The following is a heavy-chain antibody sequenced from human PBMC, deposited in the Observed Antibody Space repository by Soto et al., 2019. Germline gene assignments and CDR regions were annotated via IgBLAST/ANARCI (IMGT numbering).Heavy chain of an antibody. CDR2: ISGSGGST. D-gene: IGHD6-13*01. V-gene: IGHV3-23*01. CDR3: AKAVSRSGQQQSRGGRVYGMDV. J-gene: IGHJ6*02. CDR1: GFTFSSYA. Sequence: GGSLRLSCAASGFTFSSYAMSWVRQAPGKGLEWVSAISGSGGSTYYADSVKGRFTISRDNSKNTLYLQMNSLRAEDTAVYYCAKAVSRSGQQQSRGGRVYGMDVWGQGTTVTVSS.